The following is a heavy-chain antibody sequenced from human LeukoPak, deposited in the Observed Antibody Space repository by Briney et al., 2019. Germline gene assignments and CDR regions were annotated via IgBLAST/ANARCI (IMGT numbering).Heavy chain of an antibody. Sequence: GGSLRLSCAASGFTFSSYGMHWVRQAPGKGLEWVAVISYDGSNKYYADSVKGRFTISRDNSKNTLYLQMNSLRAEDTAVYYCAKAGVRYFDWLLDYGGQGTLVTVSS. D-gene: IGHD3-9*01. CDR1: GFTFSSYG. V-gene: IGHV3-30*18. CDR3: AKAGVRYFDWLLDY. J-gene: IGHJ4*02. CDR2: ISYDGSNK.